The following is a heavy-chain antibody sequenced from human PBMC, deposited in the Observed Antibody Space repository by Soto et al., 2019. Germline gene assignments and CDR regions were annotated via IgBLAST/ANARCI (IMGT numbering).Heavy chain of an antibody. J-gene: IGHJ4*02. CDR2: ISGSGGNT. V-gene: IGHV3-23*01. D-gene: IGHD2-15*01. CDR3: RGESCNSGSCSSNY. Sequence: EVQLLESGGGLVQPGGSLRLSCAASEFTFSNYAMSWVRQAPGKGLEWVSSISGSGGNTYYADSVKGRFTISRDNCKSTMYLQMNSLRAEDTAVYYCRGESCNSGSCSSNYWGQGTLVTVSS. CDR1: EFTFSNYA.